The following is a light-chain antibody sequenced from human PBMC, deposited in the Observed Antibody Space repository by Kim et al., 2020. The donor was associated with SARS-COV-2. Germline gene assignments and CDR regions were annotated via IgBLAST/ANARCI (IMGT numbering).Light chain of an antibody. CDR3: QQSYTTPFT. Sequence: DIQMTQSPSSLSASVGDKVTITCRASHTISTYLHWYQQKPGKAPKLLIYGASSLQSGVPSRFSGSGSGTDFTLTISSLLPEDFATYYFQQSYTTPFTFGGGTKVDIK. V-gene: IGKV1-39*01. CDR1: HTISTY. CDR2: GAS. J-gene: IGKJ4*01.